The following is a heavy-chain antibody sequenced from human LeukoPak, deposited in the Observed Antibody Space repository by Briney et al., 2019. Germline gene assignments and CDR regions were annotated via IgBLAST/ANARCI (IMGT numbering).Heavy chain of an antibody. CDR2: INAGDGNT. CDR1: GYTFTDYY. Sequence: GSVKVSSKASGYTFTDYYMHWVRQAPGQRVEWMGWINAGDGNTKYSQEFQGRVTITRDTSASTAYMWLSSLRAADTAAYYSAKDAARWFMVRGQDYYYCYMYVWGKGATVTNSS. D-gene: IGHD3-10*01. CDR3: AKDAARWFMVRGQDYYYCYMYV. J-gene: IGHJ6*03. V-gene: IGHV1-3*03.